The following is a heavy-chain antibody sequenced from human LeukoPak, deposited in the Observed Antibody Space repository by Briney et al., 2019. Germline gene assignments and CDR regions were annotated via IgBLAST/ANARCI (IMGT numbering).Heavy chain of an antibody. D-gene: IGHD3-22*01. Sequence: PGGSLRLSCAASGFTFSSYEMNWVRQAPGKGLEWVSYISSSGSTIYYADSVKGRFTISRDNAKNSLYLQMNSLRAEDTAVYYCAREEVAYDSSGAYYYMDVWGKGTTVTISS. J-gene: IGHJ6*03. CDR3: AREEVAYDSSGAYYYMDV. CDR1: GFTFSSYE. CDR2: ISSSGSTI. V-gene: IGHV3-48*03.